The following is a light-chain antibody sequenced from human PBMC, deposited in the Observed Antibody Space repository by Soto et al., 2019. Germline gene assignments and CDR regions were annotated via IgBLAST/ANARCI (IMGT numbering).Light chain of an antibody. J-gene: IGKJ1*01. V-gene: IGKV3-15*01. CDR2: AAS. CDR1: QSVNRN. Sequence: EILLTQSPATLSVSPGERATLSCRSSQSVNRNLGWYQQKPGQAPRLLIFAASTRAPGIPARFSGSGSGTEFTLTISGLQSEDFATHYCQQYNSYPLTFGQGTKVEIK. CDR3: QQYNSYPLT.